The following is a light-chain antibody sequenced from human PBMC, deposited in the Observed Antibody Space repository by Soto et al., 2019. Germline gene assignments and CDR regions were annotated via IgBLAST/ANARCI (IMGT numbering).Light chain of an antibody. J-gene: IGKJ4*01. V-gene: IGKV3-20*01. CDR1: QSLSSSF. Sequence: EIVLTHSPGTLALSQEERAILSCRTSQSLSSSFLAWYQQKPGQAPRLLIYSSSNRATGIPDRFSGSGSGTDFTLTISRLEPADFAVYYCQQYGRSPLTFGGGTKVDIK. CDR2: SSS. CDR3: QQYGRSPLT.